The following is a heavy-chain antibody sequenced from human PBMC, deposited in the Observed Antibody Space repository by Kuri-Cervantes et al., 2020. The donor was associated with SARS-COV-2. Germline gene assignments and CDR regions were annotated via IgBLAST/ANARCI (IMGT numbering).Heavy chain of an antibody. CDR3: ARLQTVMVTYYYYGMDV. CDR1: GFTFSGHW. J-gene: IGHJ6*02. CDR2: INPDGSYT. V-gene: IGHV3-74*01. Sequence: GESLKISCAASGFTFSGHWIHWVRQAPGKGLVWVSRINPDGSYTNNADSVKGRFTISRDNSKNTLYLQMNSLRAEDTAVYYCARLQTVMVTYYYYGMDVWGQGTTVTVSS. D-gene: IGHD5-18*01.